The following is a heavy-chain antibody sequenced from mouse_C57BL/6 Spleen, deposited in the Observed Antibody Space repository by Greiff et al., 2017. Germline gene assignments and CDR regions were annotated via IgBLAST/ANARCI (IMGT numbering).Heavy chain of an antibody. Sequence: VQLQQPGAELVKPGASVKMSCKASGYTFTSYWITWVKQRPGQGLEWIGDIYPGSGSTNYNEKFKSKATLTVDTSSSTAYMQLSGMTSEDSAVYYCARGGNAMDYWGQGTSVTVSS. CDR1: GYTFTSYW. CDR2: IYPGSGST. J-gene: IGHJ4*01. CDR3: ARGGNAMDY. V-gene: IGHV1-55*01.